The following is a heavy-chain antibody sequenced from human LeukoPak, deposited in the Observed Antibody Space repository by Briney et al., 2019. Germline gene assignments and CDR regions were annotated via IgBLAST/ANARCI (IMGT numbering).Heavy chain of an antibody. J-gene: IGHJ4*02. V-gene: IGHV3-20*04. CDR2: INLNNGKP. CDR3: ARPRDLCSSSSCPSFDY. Sequence: GGSLRLSCVASGFTFDDYGMSWVRQVPGKGLEWVAGINLNNGKPHSADSVKGRFTISRDNAKNSLYLEMNSLRDEDTPLYYCARPRDLCSSSSCPSFDYWGQGTLVTVSS. D-gene: IGHD2-15*01. CDR1: GFTFDDYG.